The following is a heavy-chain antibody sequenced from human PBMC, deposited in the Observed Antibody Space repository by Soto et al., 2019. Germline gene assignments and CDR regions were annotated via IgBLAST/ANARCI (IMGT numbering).Heavy chain of an antibody. CDR2: IYYSGST. CDR1: GGSISSGDYY. D-gene: IGHD4-4*01. J-gene: IGHJ6*02. V-gene: IGHV4-30-4*01. Sequence: SETLSLTCTVSGGSISSGDYYWSWIRQPPGKGLEWVGYIYYSGSTYYNPSLKSRVTISVDTSKNQFSPKLSSVTAADTAVYYCARMTTVTTGHYGMDVWGQGTTVTVSS. CDR3: ARMTTVTTGHYGMDV.